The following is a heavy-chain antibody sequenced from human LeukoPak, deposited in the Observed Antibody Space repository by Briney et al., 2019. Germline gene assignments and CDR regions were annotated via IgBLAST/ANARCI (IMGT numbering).Heavy chain of an antibody. CDR2: IYSGGST. J-gene: IGHJ2*01. CDR1: GFTFSSYA. CDR3: ARANYYGLYFDL. D-gene: IGHD3-10*01. V-gene: IGHV3-53*01. Sequence: GGSLRLSCAASGFTFSSYAMHWVRQAPGKGLEWVSVIYSGGSTYYADSVKGRFTISRDNSKNTLYLQMNSLRAEDTAVYYCARANYYGLYFDLWGRGTLVTVSS.